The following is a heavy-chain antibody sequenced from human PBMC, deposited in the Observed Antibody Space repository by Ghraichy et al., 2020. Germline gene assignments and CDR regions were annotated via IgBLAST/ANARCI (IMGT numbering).Heavy chain of an antibody. Sequence: GGSLRLSCAASGFTFSSYGMHWVRQAPGKGLEWVAVILYDGSNKYYADSVKGRFTISRDNSKNTLYLQMNSLRAEDTAVYYCAKDTAMAYYYYYMDVWGKGTTVNVS. CDR1: GFTFSSYG. CDR3: AKDTAMAYYYYYMDV. J-gene: IGHJ6*03. V-gene: IGHV3-30*18. CDR2: ILYDGSNK. D-gene: IGHD5-18*01.